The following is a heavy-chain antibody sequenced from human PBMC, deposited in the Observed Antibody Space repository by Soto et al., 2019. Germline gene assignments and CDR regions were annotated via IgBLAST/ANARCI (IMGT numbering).Heavy chain of an antibody. V-gene: IGHV3-30*18. CDR3: AKVKGLWFGEQYSMDV. Sequence: GGSLRLSCAASGFTFSSYGMHWVRQAPGKGLEWVAVISYDGSNKYYADSVKGRFTISRDNSKNTLYLQMNSLRAEDTAVYYCAKVKGLWFGEQYSMDVWGQGTTVTVSS. CDR2: ISYDGSNK. J-gene: IGHJ6*02. D-gene: IGHD3-10*01. CDR1: GFTFSSYG.